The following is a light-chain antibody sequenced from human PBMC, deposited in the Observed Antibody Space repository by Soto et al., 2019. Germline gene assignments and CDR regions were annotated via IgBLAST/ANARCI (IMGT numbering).Light chain of an antibody. CDR1: QNVASY. CDR3: QQRTNWPPPFT. V-gene: IGKV3-11*01. Sequence: EIVLTQSPATLSLSPGEIATLSCRASQNVASYLAWYQQKPGQAPRLLIYDTSNRATGIPARFSGSGSGTDFTLTISSLEPEDFAVYYCQQRTNWPPPFTFGQGTRLEIK. CDR2: DTS. J-gene: IGKJ5*01.